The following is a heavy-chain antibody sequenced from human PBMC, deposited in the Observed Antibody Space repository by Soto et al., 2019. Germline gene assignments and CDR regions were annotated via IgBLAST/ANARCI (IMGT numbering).Heavy chain of an antibody. CDR2: FIPIFGTA. D-gene: IGHD3-10*01. V-gene: IGHV1-69*12. Sequence: QVQLVQSGAEVKKPGSSVKVSCKASGGTFSSYAISWVRQAPGQGLEWMGGFIPIFGTANYAQKFQGRVTXXGXEXXSTAYMELSSLRSEDTAVYYCARDPPSRGEVAFDIWGQGTMVTVSS. CDR1: GGTFSSYA. CDR3: ARDPPSRGEVAFDI. J-gene: IGHJ3*02.